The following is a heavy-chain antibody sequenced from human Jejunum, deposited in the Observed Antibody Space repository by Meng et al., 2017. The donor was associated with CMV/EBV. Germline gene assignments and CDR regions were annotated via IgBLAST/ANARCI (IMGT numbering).Heavy chain of an antibody. D-gene: IGHD2-15*01. CDR3: VVGHDSRKVAY. J-gene: IGHJ4*02. V-gene: IGHV3-53*01. CDR1: GFSVGVGH. Sequence: SRTASGFSVGVGHMNWVRQAPGKGLEWVSVICRGETTHYADSVKGRFIISRDNSRNTVYLQMDSLRAEDTAVYYCVVGHDSRKVAYWGRGTLVTVSS. CDR2: ICRGETT.